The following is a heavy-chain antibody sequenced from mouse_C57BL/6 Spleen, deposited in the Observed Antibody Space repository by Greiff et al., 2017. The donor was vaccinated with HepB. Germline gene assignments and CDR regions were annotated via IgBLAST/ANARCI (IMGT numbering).Heavy chain of an antibody. V-gene: IGHV3-6*01. CDR1: GYSITSGYY. J-gene: IGHJ3*01. D-gene: IGHD2-3*01. Sequence: EVHLVESGPGLVKPSQSLSLTCSVTGYSITSGYYWNWIRQFPGNKLEWMGYISYDGSNNYNPSLKNRISITRDTSKNQFFLKLNSVTTEDTATYYCAREGYYQNWGQGTLVTVSA. CDR2: ISYDGSN. CDR3: AREGYYQN.